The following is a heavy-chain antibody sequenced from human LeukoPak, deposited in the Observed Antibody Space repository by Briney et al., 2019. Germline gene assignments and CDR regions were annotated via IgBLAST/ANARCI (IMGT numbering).Heavy chain of an antibody. Sequence: QPGGSLRLSCAASGFTFSSYGMHWVRQAPGKGLEWVAVIWYDGSNKYYADSVKGRFTISRDDSKNTLYLQMNSLRAEDTAVYYCARAGIAAAGSYYYYGMDVWGKGTTVTVSS. D-gene: IGHD6-13*01. CDR1: GFTFSSYG. J-gene: IGHJ6*04. V-gene: IGHV3-33*01. CDR3: ARAGIAAAGSYYYYGMDV. CDR2: IWYDGSNK.